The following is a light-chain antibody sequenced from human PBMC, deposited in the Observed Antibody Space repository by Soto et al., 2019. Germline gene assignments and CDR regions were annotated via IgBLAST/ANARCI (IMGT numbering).Light chain of an antibody. Sequence: EIVLTQSPGTLSLSPGERATLSCRASQTVSNNYLAWYQQKPGQAPRLLIYGASSRATGIPDRFSGSGSGTDSTLTISRLEPEDFAVYYCQQYNKSFMYSFGQGTNLEIK. CDR1: QTVSNNY. V-gene: IGKV3-20*01. CDR2: GAS. CDR3: QQYNKSFMYS. J-gene: IGKJ2*01.